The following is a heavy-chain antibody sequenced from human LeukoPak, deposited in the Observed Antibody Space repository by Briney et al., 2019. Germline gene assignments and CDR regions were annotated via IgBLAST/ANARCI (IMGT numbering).Heavy chain of an antibody. J-gene: IGHJ4*02. CDR3: ARSRGGYCSGGSCLNYFDY. Sequence: VGSLRLSCAASGFTVSGNYMSWVRQAPGKGLEWVSVIYSGGSTYYADSVKGRFTISRDNSKNTLYLQMNSLRAEDTAVYYCARSRGGYCSGGSCLNYFDYWGQGTLVTVSS. CDR1: GFTVSGNY. D-gene: IGHD2-15*01. CDR2: IYSGGST. V-gene: IGHV3-53*01.